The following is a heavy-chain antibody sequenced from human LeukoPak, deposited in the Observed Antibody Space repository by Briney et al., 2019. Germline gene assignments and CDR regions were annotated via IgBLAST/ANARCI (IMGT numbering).Heavy chain of an antibody. CDR3: AKDFHYYGSGSYYYYYYGMDV. CDR1: GFPFSSYG. J-gene: IGHJ6*02. V-gene: IGHV3-30*18. Sequence: GGPLRLSCTPSGFPFSSYGVLGARRAPDKAVEGVAVILYDGNNKLCGDSVKGRFTISRDNSKNTLNLQMNSLRAEDTAVYYCAKDFHYYGSGSYYYYYYGMDVWGQGTTVTVSS. D-gene: IGHD3-10*01. CDR2: ILYDGNNK.